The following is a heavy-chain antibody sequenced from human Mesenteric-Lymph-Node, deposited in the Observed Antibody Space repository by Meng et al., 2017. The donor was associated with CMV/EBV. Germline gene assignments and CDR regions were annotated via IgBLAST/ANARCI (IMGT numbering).Heavy chain of an antibody. D-gene: IGHD3-3*01. CDR1: GFTISRFW. CDR2: IKDDGSEK. CDR3: AREPLAGYDFWCGYDTPHYYYGIDD. V-gene: IGHV3-7*01. J-gene: IGHJ6*02. Sequence: GESLKISCSASGFTISRFWMRWVRQAPGKGLEWVANIKDDGSEKDYVDSVKGRFIISRDNGKNSVYLQMNSLRDEDTAVYYCAREPLAGYDFWCGYDTPHYYYGIDDWGQGTTVTVSS.